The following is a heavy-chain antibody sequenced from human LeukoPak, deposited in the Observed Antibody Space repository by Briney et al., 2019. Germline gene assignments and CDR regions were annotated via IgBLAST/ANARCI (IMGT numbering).Heavy chain of an antibody. D-gene: IGHD1-1*01. CDR3: AKGQELDDGVFDS. J-gene: IGHJ4*02. CDR1: GFTFSSLA. Sequence: RGSLRLSCTASGFTFSSLAMTWVRQAPGKGLEWVSTIRSNGDTTYNADSVKGRFTISRDNSKNTLYLELNSLRVEDTATFYCAKGQELDDGVFDSWGQGTVDTVSS. V-gene: IGHV3-23*01. CDR2: IRSNGDTT.